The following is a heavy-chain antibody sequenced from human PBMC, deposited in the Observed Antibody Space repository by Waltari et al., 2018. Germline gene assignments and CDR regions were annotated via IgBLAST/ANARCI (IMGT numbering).Heavy chain of an antibody. Sequence: QLQLQESGPGLVKPSETLSLTCTVSGGSISSSSYYWGWIRQPPGKGLEWIGSIYYSGSTDYNPSLKSRVTISVDTSKNQFSLKLSSVTAADTAVYYCARPTGSSGWYVYVDYWGQGTLVTVSS. CDR3: ARPTGSSGWYVYVDY. CDR1: GGSISSSSYY. J-gene: IGHJ4*02. V-gene: IGHV4-39*01. CDR2: IYYSGST. D-gene: IGHD6-19*01.